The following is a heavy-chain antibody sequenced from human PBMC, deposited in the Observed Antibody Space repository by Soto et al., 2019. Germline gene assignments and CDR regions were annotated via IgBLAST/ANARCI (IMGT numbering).Heavy chain of an antibody. CDR3: ARHEEGAEDALTTIFGVVSSKYYFDY. V-gene: IGHV4-39*01. J-gene: IGHJ4*02. D-gene: IGHD3-3*01. CDR2: IYYSGST. CDR1: GGSISSSSYY. Sequence: SETLSLTCTVSGGSISSSSYYWGWIRQPPGKGLEWIGSIYYSGSTYYNPSLKGRVTISVDTSKNQFSLKLSSVTAADTAVYYCARHEEGAEDALTTIFGVVSSKYYFDYWGQGTLVTVSS.